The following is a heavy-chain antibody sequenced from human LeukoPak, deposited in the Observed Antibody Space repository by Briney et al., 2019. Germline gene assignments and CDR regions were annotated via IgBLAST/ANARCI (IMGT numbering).Heavy chain of an antibody. J-gene: IGHJ4*02. CDR3: AKDFAMGGSYYFDY. CDR1: GFTFSSYA. D-gene: IGHD2-2*01. CDR2: FSGSGGST. V-gene: IGHV3-23*01. Sequence: GGSLRLSCAASGFTFSSYAMSWVRQAPGKGLEWVSGFSGSGGSTYYADSVKGRFTISRDNSKNTLYLQMNSLRAEDTAVYYCAKDFAMGGSYYFDYWGQGTLVTVSS.